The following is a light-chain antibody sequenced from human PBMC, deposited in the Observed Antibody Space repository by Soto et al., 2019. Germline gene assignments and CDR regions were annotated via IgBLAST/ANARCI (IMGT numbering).Light chain of an antibody. CDR2: KAS. V-gene: IGKV1-5*03. Sequence: DIPLTQSPSTLSGSAGDRVTLXCRASQTISSWLAWYQQKPGKAPKLLIYKASTLKSGVPSRFSGSGSGTEFTLTISSLQPDDFATYYCQHYNSYSEAFGQGTKVDIK. CDR3: QHYNSYSEA. CDR1: QTISSW. J-gene: IGKJ1*01.